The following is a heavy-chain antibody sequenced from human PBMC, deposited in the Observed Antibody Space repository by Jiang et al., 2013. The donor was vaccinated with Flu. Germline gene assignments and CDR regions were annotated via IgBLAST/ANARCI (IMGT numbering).Heavy chain of an antibody. V-gene: IGHV4-34*01. J-gene: IGHJ4*02. D-gene: IGHD3-10*01. CDR2: INHSGST. Sequence: KPSETLSLTCAVYGGSFSGYYWSWIRQPPGKGLEWIGEINHSGSTNYNPSLKSRVTISVDTSKNQFSLKLSSVTAADTAVYYCARGFYGSGVRSNNPPYYFDYWGQGTLVTVSS. CDR1: GGSFSGYY. CDR3: ARGFYGSGVRSNNPPYYFDY.